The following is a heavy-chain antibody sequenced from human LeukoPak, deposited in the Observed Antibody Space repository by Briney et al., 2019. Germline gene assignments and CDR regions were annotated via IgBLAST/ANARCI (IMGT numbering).Heavy chain of an antibody. CDR1: GGSISSSNHF. D-gene: IGHD5-18*01. Sequence: SETLSLTCTVSGGSISSSNHFWGWIRQPPGKGLEWIGYIYYSGSTYYNPSLKSRVTISVDTSKNQFSLKLSSVTAADTAVYYCARTWIQLWGLIDYWGQGTLVTVSS. CDR2: IYYSGST. J-gene: IGHJ4*02. CDR3: ARTWIQLWGLIDY. V-gene: IGHV4-30-4*08.